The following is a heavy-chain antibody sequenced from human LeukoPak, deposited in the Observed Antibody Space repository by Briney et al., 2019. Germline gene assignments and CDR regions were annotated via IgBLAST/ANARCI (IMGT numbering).Heavy chain of an antibody. V-gene: IGHV1-18*01. J-gene: IGHJ4*02. D-gene: IGHD5-24*01. CDR3: AREMATKSFDY. CDR1: GYTFTSYG. Sequence: ASVTVSCKASGYTFTSYGISWVRQAPGQGLEWMGWISAYNGNKNYAQKLQGRVTMTTDTYTSTAYMELRSMRSDDTAVYYCAREMATKSFDYWGQGTLVTVSS. CDR2: ISAYNGNK.